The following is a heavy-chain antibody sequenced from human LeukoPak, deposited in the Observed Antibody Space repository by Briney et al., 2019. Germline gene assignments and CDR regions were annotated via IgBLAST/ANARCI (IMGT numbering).Heavy chain of an antibody. Sequence: GGSLRLSCAGSGFSISNYGMNWVRQAPGKGLEWLSYIRSDSSTKYYADSVEGRFTISRDNAQNSLYLQMNSLRDEDSGVYFCAREYYGGSYYIWHFDLWGRGTLVTVSS. V-gene: IGHV3-48*02. J-gene: IGHJ2*01. CDR2: IRSDSSTK. CDR3: AREYYGGSYYIWHFDL. D-gene: IGHD1-26*01. CDR1: GFSISNYG.